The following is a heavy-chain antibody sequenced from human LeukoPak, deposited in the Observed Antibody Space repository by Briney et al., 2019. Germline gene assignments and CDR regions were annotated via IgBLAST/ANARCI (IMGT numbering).Heavy chain of an antibody. J-gene: IGHJ4*02. CDR2: IYYSGSA. Sequence: PSVTLSLTCSVSGGFMTSYYWSWIRQTPVKGLEWIGYIYYSGSANYNPSFRSRATISVDKSNNRFSLKLSAVTAADSAIYYCAREGYFDTSGYFEYWGQGILVTVSP. CDR3: AREGYFDTSGYFEY. V-gene: IGHV4-59*01. D-gene: IGHD3-22*01. CDR1: GGFMTSYY.